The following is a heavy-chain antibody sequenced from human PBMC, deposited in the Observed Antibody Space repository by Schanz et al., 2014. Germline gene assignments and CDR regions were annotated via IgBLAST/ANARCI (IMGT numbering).Heavy chain of an antibody. CDR1: GFTVSSNY. J-gene: IGHJ3*02. V-gene: IGHV3-53*01. CDR3: AKCIGWYGRCAFDI. D-gene: IGHD6-19*01. CDR2: IYSGGST. Sequence: EVQLVESGGGLIQPGGSLRLSCAASGFTVSSNYMSWVRQAPGKGLEWVAVIYSGGSTFYTDSVKGRFTISRDNSKHTLYLQTNSLIAENTAVYYCAKCIGWYGRCAFDIWGQGTMVTVSS.